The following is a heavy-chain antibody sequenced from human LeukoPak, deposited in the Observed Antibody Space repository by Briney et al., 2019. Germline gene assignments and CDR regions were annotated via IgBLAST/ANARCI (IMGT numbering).Heavy chain of an antibody. D-gene: IGHD3-10*01. V-gene: IGHV1-8*01. CDR3: AAPNYYYGSGSSYYYGMDV. Sequence: ASVKVSCKASGYTFTSYDINWVRQATGQGLEWMGWMNPNSGNTGYAQKFQGRVTITADESTSTAYMELSSLRSEDTAVYYCAAPNYYYGSGSSYYYGMDVWGQGTTVTVSS. CDR2: MNPNSGNT. CDR1: GYTFTSYD. J-gene: IGHJ6*02.